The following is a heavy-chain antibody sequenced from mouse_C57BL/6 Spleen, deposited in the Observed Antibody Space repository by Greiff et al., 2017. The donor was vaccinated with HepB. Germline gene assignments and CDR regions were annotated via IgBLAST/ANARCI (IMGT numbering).Heavy chain of an antibody. V-gene: IGHV5-17*01. CDR2: ISSGSSTI. Sequence: EVMLVESGGGLVKPGGSLKLSCAASGFTFSDYGMHWVRQAPEKGLEWVAYISSGSSTIYYADTVKGRFTISRDNAKNTLFLQMTSLRSEDTAMYYCARPRDPYLPPMDYWGQGTSVTVSS. J-gene: IGHJ4*01. CDR3: ARPRDPYLPPMDY. CDR1: GFTFSDYG. D-gene: IGHD2-1*01.